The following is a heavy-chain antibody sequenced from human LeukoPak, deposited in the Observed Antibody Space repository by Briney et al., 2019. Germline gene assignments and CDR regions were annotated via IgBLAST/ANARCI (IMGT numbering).Heavy chain of an antibody. D-gene: IGHD1-26*01. J-gene: IGHJ4*02. CDR2: LKQDGSDK. CDR1: LSTLSTYW. Sequence: GGSLRLSCAASLSTLSTYWMTWFRQTPGGGLEWVASLKQDGSDKYYVDSVKGRFTISRGNAGNSLYLQMNSLRAEDTAVYYCARETRGPVGSYWGQGTLVTVSS. V-gene: IGHV3-7*05. CDR3: ARETRGPVGSY.